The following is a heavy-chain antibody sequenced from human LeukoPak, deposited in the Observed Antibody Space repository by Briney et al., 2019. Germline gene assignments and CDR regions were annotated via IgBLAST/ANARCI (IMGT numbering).Heavy chain of an antibody. CDR3: VKDFGRVRGTPDS. J-gene: IGHJ4*02. Sequence: GGSLRLSCSASGFVFSIYTMYWVRQAPGKGPEYVSTISGSGNGGSTYYADSVKGRFTISRDDSKSILYLQMNGLRSEDTAVYYCVKDFGRVRGTPDSWGQGTLVTVSS. CDR2: ISGSGNGGST. CDR1: GFVFSIYT. V-gene: IGHV3-64D*06. D-gene: IGHD3-16*01.